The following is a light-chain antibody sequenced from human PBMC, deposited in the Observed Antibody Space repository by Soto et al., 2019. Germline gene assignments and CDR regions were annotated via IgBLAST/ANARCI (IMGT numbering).Light chain of an antibody. J-gene: IGLJ3*02. CDR3: CSYACSYTPLWV. CDR1: SSDVGGYNY. V-gene: IGLV2-11*01. CDR2: DVS. Sequence: QSALTQPRSVYGSPGPSVTISCTGTSSDVGGYNYVSWYQQHPGKAPKLMIYDVSKRPSGVPDRFSGSKSGNTASLTISGLQAEYEADYYGCSYACSYTPLWVFGGGTKLTVL.